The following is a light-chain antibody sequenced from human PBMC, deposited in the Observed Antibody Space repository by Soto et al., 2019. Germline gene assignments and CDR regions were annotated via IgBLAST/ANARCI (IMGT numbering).Light chain of an antibody. CDR3: SSYTDTGHVV. Sequence: QSALTQPASVSGSPGQSITISCTGTSSHIGAYDYVSWYQQHPGKAPKLMIFEVSDRPSGASIRFSGSKSGNTASLTISGLQTEDEADYYCSSYTDTGHVVFGRGTKLTVL. CDR2: EVS. J-gene: IGLJ2*01. CDR1: SSHIGAYDY. V-gene: IGLV2-14*01.